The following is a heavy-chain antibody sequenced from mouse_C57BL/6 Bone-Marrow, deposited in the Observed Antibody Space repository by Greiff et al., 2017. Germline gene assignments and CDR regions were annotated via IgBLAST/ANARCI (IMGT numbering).Heavy chain of an antibody. CDR1: GFNIKDDY. CDR3: TRIAY. J-gene: IGHJ3*01. Sequence: EVQLQSGAELVRPGASVKLSCTASGFNIKDDYMHWVKQRPEQGLEWIGWIDPENGDTEYASKFQGKATITVDTSSNTAYLQLSSLTSEDTAVYYCTRIAYWGQGTLVTVSA. V-gene: IGHV14-4*01. CDR2: IDPENGDT.